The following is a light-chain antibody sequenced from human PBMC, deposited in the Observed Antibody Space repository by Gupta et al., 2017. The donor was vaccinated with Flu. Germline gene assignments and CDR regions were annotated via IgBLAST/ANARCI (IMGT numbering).Light chain of an antibody. CDR1: QSVDTY. CDR3: QQRSNWPPFT. Sequence: ERATLSCRASQSVDTYLAWYQHKPGQPPRLLIYDASNRAAGIPARFSGSGSGTDFTLTISSLEPEDFAVYYCQQRSNWPPFTFGPGTKVDIK. V-gene: IGKV3-11*01. CDR2: DAS. J-gene: IGKJ3*01.